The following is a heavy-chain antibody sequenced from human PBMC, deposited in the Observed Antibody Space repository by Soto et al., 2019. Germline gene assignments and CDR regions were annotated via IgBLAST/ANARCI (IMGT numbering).Heavy chain of an antibody. Sequence: PSETLSLTCTVSGGSISSDNYYWSWIRRPPGKGLEWIGTLYYTGTTYYHPSLKSRVTMSVDTSKNQFSLKLTSVTAADTAVYYCATHCRGDSCSFRNFNYWGQGALVTVSS. V-gene: IGHV4-39*01. J-gene: IGHJ4*02. D-gene: IGHD2-15*01. CDR1: GGSISSDNYY. CDR2: LYYTGTT. CDR3: ATHCRGDSCSFRNFNY.